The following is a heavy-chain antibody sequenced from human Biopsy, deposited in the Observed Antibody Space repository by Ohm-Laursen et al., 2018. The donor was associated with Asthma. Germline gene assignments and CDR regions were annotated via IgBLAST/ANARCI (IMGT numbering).Heavy chain of an antibody. CDR1: GYNFISFS. D-gene: IGHD3-9*01. V-gene: IGHV1-3*04. CDR2: VNTGNGDT. CDR3: ARTYYDFLTGQVKDVFGV. J-gene: IGHJ3*01. Sequence: ASVKVSCKASGYNFISFSIHWVRQAPGQRLEWMGWVNTGNGDTKYSQKFQGRVTITRDTSASTAYMELRSLRSEDTATYYCARTYYDFLTGQVKDVFGVWGQGTVVTVSS.